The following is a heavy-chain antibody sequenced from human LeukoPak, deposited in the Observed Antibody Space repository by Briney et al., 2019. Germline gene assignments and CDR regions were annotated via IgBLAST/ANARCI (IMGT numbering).Heavy chain of an antibody. V-gene: IGHV1-46*04. CDR1: EYTFTNYY. Sequence: ASVKVSCKASEYTFTNYYLNWVRQAPGQGLERMGIINPSGGSTSYAQKLQGRVTMTRDTSTRTVYVELTSLRSEDTAVYYCARDLRGFGSIDYWGQGTLVTVSS. CDR2: INPSGGST. D-gene: IGHD3-10*01. J-gene: IGHJ4*02. CDR3: ARDLRGFGSIDY.